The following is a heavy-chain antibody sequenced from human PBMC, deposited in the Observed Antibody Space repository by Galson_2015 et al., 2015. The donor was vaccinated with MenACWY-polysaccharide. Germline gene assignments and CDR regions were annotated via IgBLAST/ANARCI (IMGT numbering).Heavy chain of an antibody. CDR2: IKQEGSEK. CDR1: GFTFSTYW. CDR3: ARDHTNNWSNSFDI. J-gene: IGHJ3*02. Sequence: SLRLSCAASGFTFSTYWMNWVRQAPGKGLEWVAYIKQEGSEKYYVDSVKGRFTISRDNAKNSLYLQMNSLRAEDTAVYYCARDHTNNWSNSFDIWGQGTMVTVSS. D-gene: IGHD1-1*01. V-gene: IGHV3-7*01.